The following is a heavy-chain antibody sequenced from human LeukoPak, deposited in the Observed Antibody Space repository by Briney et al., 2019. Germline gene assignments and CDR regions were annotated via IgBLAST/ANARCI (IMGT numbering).Heavy chain of an antibody. CDR3: AFQSPPNFDWLLSIDY. J-gene: IGHJ4*02. Sequence: GGSLRLSCAASGFTFSSYGMHWVRQAPGKGLEWVAVISYDGSNKYYADSVKGRFTISRDNSKNTLYLQMNSLRAEDTAVYYCAFQSPPNFDWLLSIDYWGQGTLVTVSS. D-gene: IGHD3-9*01. CDR2: ISYDGSNK. V-gene: IGHV3-30*03. CDR1: GFTFSSYG.